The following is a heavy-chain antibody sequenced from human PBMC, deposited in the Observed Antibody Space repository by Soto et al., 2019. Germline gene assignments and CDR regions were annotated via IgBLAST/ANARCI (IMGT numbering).Heavy chain of an antibody. D-gene: IGHD2-15*01. CDR1: GFTVSSKY. CDR3: ARDDVLCDGGRCYGVPLDV. CDR2: IQSGGPT. V-gene: IGHV3-66*01. J-gene: IGHJ6*04. Sequence: PGGSLRLSCAASGFTVSSKYMSWVRQAPGKGLEWVSLIQSGGPTYYADSVKGRFTISRDTSENTVHLQMDGLRAEDTAVYYCARDDVLCDGGRCYGVPLDVWGKGTKVTVSS.